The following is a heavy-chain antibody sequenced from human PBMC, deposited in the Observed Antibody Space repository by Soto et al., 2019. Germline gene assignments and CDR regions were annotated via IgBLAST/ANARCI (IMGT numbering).Heavy chain of an antibody. CDR3: AHSPLSITMLRGVRYGVDV. D-gene: IGHD3-10*01. V-gene: IGHV2-5*02. J-gene: IGHJ6*02. Sequence: QITLKESGPPLVKPTQTLTLTCTFSGFSLNTSEVGVGWIRQPPGKALEWLALIYWDDDKRYSPSLKSRLTITQDTSKNQVVLTMTNMDPVDTATYYCAHSPLSITMLRGVRYGVDVWGQGTTVTVSS. CDR1: GFSLNTSEVG. CDR2: IYWDDDK.